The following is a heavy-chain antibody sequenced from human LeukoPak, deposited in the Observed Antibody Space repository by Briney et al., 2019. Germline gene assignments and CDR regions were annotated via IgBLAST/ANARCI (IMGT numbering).Heavy chain of an antibody. J-gene: IGHJ4*02. Sequence: ASVKVSCKASGYTFTGYYMHWVRQAPGQGLEWMGWTNPNSGGTNYAQKFQGRVTMTRDTSISTAYMELSRLRSDDTAVYYCASEYGSGSYHYYWGQGTLVTVSS. D-gene: IGHD3-10*01. V-gene: IGHV1-2*02. CDR3: ASEYGSGSYHYY. CDR1: GYTFTGYY. CDR2: TNPNSGGT.